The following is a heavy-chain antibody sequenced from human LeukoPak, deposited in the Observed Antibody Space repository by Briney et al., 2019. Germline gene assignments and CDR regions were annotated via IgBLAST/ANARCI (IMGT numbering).Heavy chain of an antibody. V-gene: IGHV4-4*07. Sequence: KPSETLSLTCTVSSGSISNFHWTWIRQPAGKGLEWIGRVFTSGSTNYNPSLKSRVTMSVDTSKNQFSLKLSSVTAADTAVYYCARDRQTFYDYVGGNYRFYFDYWGQGTLVTVSS. D-gene: IGHD3-16*02. J-gene: IGHJ4*02. CDR2: VFTSGST. CDR1: SGSISNFH. CDR3: ARDRQTFYDYVGGNYRFYFDY.